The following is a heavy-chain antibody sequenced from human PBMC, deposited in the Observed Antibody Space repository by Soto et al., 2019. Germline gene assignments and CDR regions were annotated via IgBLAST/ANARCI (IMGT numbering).Heavy chain of an antibody. Sequence: QVQLQQWGAGLLKPSETLSLTCAVYGGSFSGYYWSWIRQPPGTGLEWIGEINHSGSTNYNPSLKSRVTISVDTSKNQFSLKLSSVTAADTAVYYCARAPRRVPGQRITGTTFAFDIWGQGTMVTVSS. V-gene: IGHV4-34*01. CDR1: GGSFSGYY. CDR2: INHSGST. CDR3: ARAPRRVPGQRITGTTFAFDI. J-gene: IGHJ3*02. D-gene: IGHD1-20*01.